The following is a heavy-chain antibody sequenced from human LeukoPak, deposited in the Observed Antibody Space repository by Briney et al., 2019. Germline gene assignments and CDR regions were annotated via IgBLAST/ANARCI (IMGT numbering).Heavy chain of an antibody. Sequence: GRSLRLSCAASGFTFSSYGMKWVRQAPGKGLEWVSSISSGSTYKYYADSMKGRFTTSRDYADNSLYLQMNSLGAEDTAVYFCARLGPVNKDHYIDVGGKGTTVTISS. J-gene: IGHJ6*03. CDR1: GFTFSSYG. CDR2: ISSGSTYK. V-gene: IGHV3-21*01. CDR3: ARLGPVNKDHYIDV. D-gene: IGHD4-17*01.